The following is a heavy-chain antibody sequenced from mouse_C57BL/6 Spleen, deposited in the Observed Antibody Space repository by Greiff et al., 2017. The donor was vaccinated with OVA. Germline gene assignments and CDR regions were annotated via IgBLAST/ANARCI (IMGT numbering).Heavy chain of an antibody. Sequence: VQLQQPGAELVKPGASVKMSCKASGYTFTSYWITWVKQRPGQGLEWIGDIYPGSGSTNYNEKFKSKATLTVDTSSSTAYMQLSSLTSEDSAVYYCAKRKDYDEAWFAYWGQGTLVTVSA. D-gene: IGHD2-4*01. CDR2: IYPGSGST. V-gene: IGHV1-55*01. CDR3: AKRKDYDEAWFAY. CDR1: GYTFTSYW. J-gene: IGHJ3*01.